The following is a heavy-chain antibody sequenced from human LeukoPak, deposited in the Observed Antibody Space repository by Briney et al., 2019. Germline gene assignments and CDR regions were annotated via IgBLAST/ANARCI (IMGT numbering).Heavy chain of an antibody. D-gene: IGHD4-17*01. CDR1: GFTFSSYC. CDR3: AKSGRGDYDNYYFYIDV. Sequence: GGSLRLSCAASGFTFSSYCMSWVRQAPGKGLEWVTAIGSSGEKIYYADSVKGRFTISRDNSKITLYLQMNTLRAEDTAVYYCAKSGRGDYDNYYFYIDVWGKGTTVTVSS. CDR2: IGSSGEKI. V-gene: IGHV3-23*01. J-gene: IGHJ6*03.